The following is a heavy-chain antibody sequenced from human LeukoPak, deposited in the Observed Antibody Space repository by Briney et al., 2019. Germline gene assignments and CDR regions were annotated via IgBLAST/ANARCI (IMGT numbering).Heavy chain of an antibody. CDR1: GASISSYY. CDR3: VTEPGYCTGGRCYGGWFDP. V-gene: IGHV4-59*01. D-gene: IGHD2-15*01. CDR2: VYYSGRT. Sequence: SETLSLTCSVSGASISSYYWTWIRQPPGKGLEWIGYVYYSGRTNYNPSLKSRVTLSIDTSKNQFSLNLNSVTAADTAVYYCVTEPGYCTGGRCYGGWFDPWGQGTLVTVSS. J-gene: IGHJ5*02.